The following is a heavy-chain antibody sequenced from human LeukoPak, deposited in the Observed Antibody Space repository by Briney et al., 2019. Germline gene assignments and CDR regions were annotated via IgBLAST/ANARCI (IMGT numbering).Heavy chain of an antibody. Sequence: GRSLRLSCAASGFTFSSYDMHWVRQAPGKGLEWVAVISYDGSNKYYADSVKGRFTISRDNSKNTLYLQMNSLRAEDTAVYYCAREYYDFWSGYSPFDPWGQGTLVTVSS. J-gene: IGHJ5*02. CDR3: AREYYDFWSGYSPFDP. D-gene: IGHD3-3*01. CDR2: ISYDGSNK. CDR1: GFTFSSYD. V-gene: IGHV3-30-3*01.